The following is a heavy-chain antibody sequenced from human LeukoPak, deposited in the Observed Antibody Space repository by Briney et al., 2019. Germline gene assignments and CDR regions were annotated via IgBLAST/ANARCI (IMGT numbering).Heavy chain of an antibody. CDR2: IYYSGST. V-gene: IGHV4-59*01. J-gene: IGHJ6*02. D-gene: IGHD2-2*02. CDR3: ARGRYPDYYYYGMDV. CDR1: GGSIISYY. Sequence: PEALSLTCTVSGGSIISYYWSWIPQPPGEGLGWMGYIYYSGSTNYNPSLKSRVTISVDTSKNQFSLKLSSVTAADTAVYYCARGRYPDYYYYGMDVWGQGTTVTVSS.